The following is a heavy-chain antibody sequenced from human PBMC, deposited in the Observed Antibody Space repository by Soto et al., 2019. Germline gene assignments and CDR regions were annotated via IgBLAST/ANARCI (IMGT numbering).Heavy chain of an antibody. CDR3: ARVRREYYDSSGYYYAWGAFDI. CDR2: ISRSSSYI. D-gene: IGHD3-22*01. Sequence: GGSLRLSCSASGLTFSRSSKNWVRQAPGKGLEWLPSISRSSSYIYYADSVKGRFTISRDNAKNSLYLQMNSLRAEDTAVYYCARVRREYYDSSGYYYAWGAFDIWGQGTMVTVSS. J-gene: IGHJ3*02. V-gene: IGHV3-21*01. CDR1: GLTFSRSS.